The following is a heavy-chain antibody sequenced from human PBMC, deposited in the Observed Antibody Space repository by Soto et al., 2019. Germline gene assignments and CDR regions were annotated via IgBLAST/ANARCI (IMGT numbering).Heavy chain of an antibody. CDR3: AKDGAVFGVVITHYGMDV. Sequence: LRLSCAASGFTFSSYAMSWVRQAPGKGLEWVSAISGSGGSTYYADSVKGRFTISRDNSKNTLYLQMNSLRAEDTAVYYCAKDGAVFGVVITHYGMDVWGQGTTVTVSS. D-gene: IGHD3-3*01. J-gene: IGHJ6*02. CDR1: GFTFSSYA. CDR2: ISGSGGST. V-gene: IGHV3-23*01.